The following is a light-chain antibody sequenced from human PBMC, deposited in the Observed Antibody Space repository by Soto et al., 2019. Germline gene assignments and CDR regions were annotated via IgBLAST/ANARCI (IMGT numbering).Light chain of an antibody. CDR1: QTISSW. V-gene: IGKV1-5*03. Sequence: DIQMTQSPSTLSGSVGDRVTITCRASQTISSWLAWYQQKPGKAHKLLIYKASTLKSGVPSRFSGSGSGTEFTLTISSLQPDEFATYYCQNYNSYSEAFGKGTKVDNK. J-gene: IGKJ1*01. CDR3: QNYNSYSEA. CDR2: KAS.